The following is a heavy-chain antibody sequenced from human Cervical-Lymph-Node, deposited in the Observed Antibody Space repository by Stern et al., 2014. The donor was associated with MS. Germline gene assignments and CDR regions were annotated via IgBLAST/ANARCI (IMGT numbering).Heavy chain of an antibody. V-gene: IGHV3-21*01. J-gene: IGHJ4*02. CDR3: ARDPITMVRGVFY. CDR2: ISSSSSYI. D-gene: IGHD3-10*01. CDR1: GFTFSRYS. Sequence: EVQLEESGGGLVKPGGSLRLSWAASGFTFSRYSMYWVRQAPGKGLEGVSSISSSSSYIYYADSVKGRFTISRDNAKNSLYLQMNSLRAEDTAVYYCARDPITMVRGVFYWGQGTLVTVSS.